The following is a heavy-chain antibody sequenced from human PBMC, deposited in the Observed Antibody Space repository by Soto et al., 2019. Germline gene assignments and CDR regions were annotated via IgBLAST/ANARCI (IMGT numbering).Heavy chain of an antibody. CDR1: GGTFSGYY. Sequence: QVQLQQWGAGLLKPSETLSLTCAVHGGTFSGYYWTWIRQPPGKGLEWIGEINHSGSTNYNPSLKSRVTISVETSKNLFSLELSPGTAADTAVYYCARPRPTRGALDYWGQGTLVTVSS. CDR2: INHSGST. CDR3: ARPRPTRGALDY. V-gene: IGHV4-34*01. J-gene: IGHJ4*02. D-gene: IGHD3-10*01.